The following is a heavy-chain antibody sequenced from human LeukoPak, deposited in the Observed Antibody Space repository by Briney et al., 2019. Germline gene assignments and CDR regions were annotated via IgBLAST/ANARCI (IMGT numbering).Heavy chain of an antibody. Sequence: PGGSLRLSCAASAFTFSMNWMNWVRQAPGKGLVWVSRINSDGSATSYSDSVKGRFTISRDNAKNTLYLQMSSLRVEDTAVYYCARDPGSSSHDWYFDLWGPGTLVTVSS. CDR3: ARDPGSSSHDWYFDL. D-gene: IGHD6-6*01. CDR2: INSDGSAT. J-gene: IGHJ2*01. V-gene: IGHV3-74*01. CDR1: AFTFSMNW.